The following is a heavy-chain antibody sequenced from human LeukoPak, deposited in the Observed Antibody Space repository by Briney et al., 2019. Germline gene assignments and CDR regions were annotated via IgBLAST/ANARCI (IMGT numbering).Heavy chain of an antibody. D-gene: IGHD6-6*01. CDR2: INHSGST. Sequence: SETLSLTCAVYGGSFSGYYWCWIRQRQGQGQEWTGEINHSGSTNYNPSLKSRVAMSVDTSKNQFSLKLSSVTAADTAVYYCASSSRYSRSSVSYYWGQGTLVTVSS. CDR3: ASSSRYSRSSVSYY. J-gene: IGHJ4*02. CDR1: GGSFSGYY. V-gene: IGHV4-34*01.